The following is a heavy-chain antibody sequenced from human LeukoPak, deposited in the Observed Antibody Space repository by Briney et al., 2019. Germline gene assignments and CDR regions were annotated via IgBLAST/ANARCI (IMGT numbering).Heavy chain of an antibody. V-gene: IGHV1-8*03. Sequence: ASVKVSWKASGYTFTSYDINWVRQATGQGLEWMGWMNPNSGNTGYAQKFQGRVTITRNTSISTAYMELSSLRSEDTAVYYCARVPPIAVAGLYYFDYWGQGTLVTVSS. J-gene: IGHJ4*02. CDR2: MNPNSGNT. CDR3: ARVPPIAVAGLYYFDY. D-gene: IGHD6-19*01. CDR1: GYTFTSYD.